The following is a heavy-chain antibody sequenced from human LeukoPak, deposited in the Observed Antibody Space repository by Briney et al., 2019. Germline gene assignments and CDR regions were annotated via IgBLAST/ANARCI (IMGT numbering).Heavy chain of an antibody. CDR3: ARGRGYSYGYADY. V-gene: IGHV1-8*01. CDR2: MNPNSGNT. J-gene: IGHJ4*02. Sequence: EASVKVSCKASGHTFTSYDINWVRQATGQGLEWMGWMNPNSGNTGYAEKFQGRVTMTRNISIRTAYIELSTLRSDDTAVYYCARGRGYSYGYADYWGQGTLVTVSS. CDR1: GHTFTSYD. D-gene: IGHD5-18*01.